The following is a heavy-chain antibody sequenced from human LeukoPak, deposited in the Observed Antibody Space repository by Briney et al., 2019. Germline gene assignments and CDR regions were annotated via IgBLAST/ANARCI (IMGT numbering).Heavy chain of an antibody. Sequence: GASVKVSCKASGYTFTVYYIHWVRQAPGQGLEWMGRISPNTGVTNYAQTFQGRVTMTRDTSISTAYMELSSLRSDDTTVYHCARGGQPPGWGQGTLVTVSS. CDR1: GYTFTVYY. CDR3: ARGGQPPG. CDR2: ISPNTGVT. D-gene: IGHD5-12*01. J-gene: IGHJ4*02. V-gene: IGHV1-2*06.